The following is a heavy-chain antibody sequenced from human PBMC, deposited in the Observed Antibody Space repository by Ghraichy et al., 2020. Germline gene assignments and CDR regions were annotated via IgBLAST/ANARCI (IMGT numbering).Heavy chain of an antibody. CDR3: AKDLKRRFWSGGGYYFDY. D-gene: IGHD3-3*01. CDR1: GFTFSSYA. V-gene: IGHV3-23*01. J-gene: IGHJ4*02. CDR2: ISGSGGST. Sequence: GGSLRLSCAASGFTFSSYAMSWVRQAPGKGLEWVSAISGSGGSTYYADSVKGRFTISRDNSKNTLYLQMNSLRAEDTAVYYCAKDLKRRFWSGGGYYFDYWGQGTLVTVSS.